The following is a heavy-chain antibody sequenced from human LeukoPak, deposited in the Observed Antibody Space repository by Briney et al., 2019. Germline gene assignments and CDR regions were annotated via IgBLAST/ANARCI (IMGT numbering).Heavy chain of an antibody. V-gene: IGHV4-38-2*01. CDR2: INHNGNI. CDR1: GYSIRSGYY. J-gene: IGHJ4*02. Sequence: SETLSLTCAVSGYSIRSGYYWGWIRQPPAKGLEWIASINHNGNIYHNPSLKSRVTMSVDTSRDQFSLRLSSVTAADTAIYYCARTTLEGFDYWGQGTLSSSPQ. D-gene: IGHD1-1*01. CDR3: ARTTLEGFDY.